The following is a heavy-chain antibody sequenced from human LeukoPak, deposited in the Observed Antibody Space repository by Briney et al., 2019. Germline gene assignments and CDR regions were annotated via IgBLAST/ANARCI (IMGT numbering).Heavy chain of an antibody. Sequence: SVTVSCKASGGTFSSTTINWVRQAPGQGLEWMGGITPIFRTPNYAQKFQGRVTITAVESTSTAYMELSSLRSEDTAVYYCARGRQYQLPYWFDPWGQGTLVTVSS. D-gene: IGHD2-2*01. CDR3: ARGRQYQLPYWFDP. J-gene: IGHJ5*02. V-gene: IGHV1-69*01. CDR1: GGTFSSTT. CDR2: ITPIFRTP.